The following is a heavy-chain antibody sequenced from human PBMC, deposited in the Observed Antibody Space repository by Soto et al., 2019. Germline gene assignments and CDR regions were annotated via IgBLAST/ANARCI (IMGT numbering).Heavy chain of an antibody. D-gene: IGHD5-12*01. V-gene: IGHV3-33*01. Sequence: GGSLRLSCAASGFTFSSYGMHWVRQAPGKGLEWVAVIWYDGSNKYYADSVKGRFTISRDNSKNTLYLQMNSLRAEDTAVYYCAREGPNRGYDYSGFDYWGQGTLVTVSS. CDR2: IWYDGSNK. CDR3: AREGPNRGYDYSGFDY. CDR1: GFTFSSYG. J-gene: IGHJ4*02.